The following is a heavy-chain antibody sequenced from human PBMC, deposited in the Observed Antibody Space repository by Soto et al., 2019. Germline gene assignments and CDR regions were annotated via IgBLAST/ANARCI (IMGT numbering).Heavy chain of an antibody. J-gene: IGHJ5*02. CDR2: IYYSGST. Sequence: QVQLQESGPGLVKPSQTLSLTCTVSGGSISSGGYYWSWIRQHPGKGLEWMGYIYYSGSTYYNPSLKSRVTISVDTSKNQFTLKLSSVTAADTAVYYCARERAVGVTQESWLDPWGHGTLVTVSS. CDR1: GGSISSGGYY. V-gene: IGHV4-31*03. D-gene: IGHD3-16*01. CDR3: ARERAVGVTQESWLDP.